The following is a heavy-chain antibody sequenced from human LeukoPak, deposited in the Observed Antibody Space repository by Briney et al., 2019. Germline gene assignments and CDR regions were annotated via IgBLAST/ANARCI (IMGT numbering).Heavy chain of an antibody. D-gene: IGHD6-6*01. CDR3: ASSSPSRPYYYYYMDV. Sequence: GASVKVSCKASGYTFTGYYMHWVRQAPGQGPEWMGRINPNSGGTNYAQKFQGRVTMTRDTSISTAYMELSRLRSDDTAVYYCASSSPSRPYYYYYMDVWGKGTTVTVSS. J-gene: IGHJ6*03. CDR1: GYTFTGYY. CDR2: INPNSGGT. V-gene: IGHV1-2*06.